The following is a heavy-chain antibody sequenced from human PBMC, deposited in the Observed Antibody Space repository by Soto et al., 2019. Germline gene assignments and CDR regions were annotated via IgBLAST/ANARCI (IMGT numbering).Heavy chain of an antibody. V-gene: IGHV5-51*01. CDR1: GYSFNSYW. CDR2: IYPSDSDT. Sequence: VESLKISCHGSGYSFNSYWIGWVRQMPGEGLEWMGIIYPSDSDTRYSPSFQGQVSISVDKSISTAFLQWSSLKASDTGMYYCARLSWGAGTWGDFWGQGTKVTVSS. D-gene: IGHD6-19*01. CDR3: ARLSWGAGTWGDF. J-gene: IGHJ3*01.